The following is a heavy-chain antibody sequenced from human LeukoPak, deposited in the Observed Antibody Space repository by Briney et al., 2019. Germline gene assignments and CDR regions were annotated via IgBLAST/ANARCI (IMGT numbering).Heavy chain of an antibody. Sequence: SETLSLTCTVSGGSISSGGYYWSWIRQHPGKGLEWIGYIYYSGSTYYNPSLKSRVTISVDTSKNQFSLKLSSVTAADTAVYYCARYLSYCSSTSCYNFDYWGQGTLVTVSS. J-gene: IGHJ4*02. CDR1: GGSISSGGYY. V-gene: IGHV4-31*03. CDR2: IYYSGST. D-gene: IGHD2-2*01. CDR3: ARYLSYCSSTSCYNFDY.